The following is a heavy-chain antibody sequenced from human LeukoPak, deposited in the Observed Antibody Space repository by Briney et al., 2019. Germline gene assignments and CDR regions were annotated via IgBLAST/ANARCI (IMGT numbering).Heavy chain of an antibody. Sequence: PSETLSLTCTVSGGSITSYYWSWIRQPPGKGLEWIGYIYTSGSTNYNPSLKSRVTMSVDTSKNQFSLKLSSVTAADTAVYYCARGTYYYDSSGYFDYWGQGTLVTVSS. J-gene: IGHJ4*02. CDR2: IYTSGST. CDR3: ARGTYYYDSSGYFDY. D-gene: IGHD3-22*01. CDR1: GGSITSYY. V-gene: IGHV4-4*08.